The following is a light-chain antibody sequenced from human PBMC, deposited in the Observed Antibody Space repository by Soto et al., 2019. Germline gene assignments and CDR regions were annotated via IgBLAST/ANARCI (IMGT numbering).Light chain of an antibody. J-gene: IGKJ5*01. CDR3: QQYNNWPLIT. CDR2: GAS. Sequence: EIVFTPSLSTLSLSPGAGSTLSCRFSQGIGDTLAWYQHKPGQTPRLLIYGASTRAIGIPSRFSGSGSGTEFSLTISNLQSEDFAVYYCQQYNNWPLITFGQRTLLAVK. V-gene: IGKV3-15*01. CDR1: QGIGDT.